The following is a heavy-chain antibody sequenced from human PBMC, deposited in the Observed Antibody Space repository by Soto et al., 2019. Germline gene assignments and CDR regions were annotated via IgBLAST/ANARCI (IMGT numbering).Heavy chain of an antibody. CDR2: IYYSGST. CDR3: DRDWGDDCYYSRGHEYYFDY. V-gene: IGHV4-59*01. J-gene: IGHJ4*02. CDR1: GGSISSYY. D-gene: IGHD2-21*01. Sequence: SETLSLTCTVSGGSISSYYWSWIRQPPGKGLEWIGYIYYSGSTNYNPSLKSRVTISVDTSKNQFSLKLSSVTAADTAVYSGDRDWGDDCYYSRGHEYYFDYWGQGTLVTVSS.